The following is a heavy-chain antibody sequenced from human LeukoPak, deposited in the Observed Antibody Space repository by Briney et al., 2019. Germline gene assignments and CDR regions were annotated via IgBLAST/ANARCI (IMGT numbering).Heavy chain of an antibody. V-gene: IGHV4-59*01. CDR2: IYYSGST. Sequence: SETLSLTCTVSGGSISSYYWSWIRQPPGKGLEWIGYIYYSGSTNYNPSLKSRVTISVDTSKNQFSLKLSSVTAADTAVYYCARVWADCSSTSCYGIFDYWGQGTLVTVSS. CDR1: GGSISSYY. J-gene: IGHJ4*02. D-gene: IGHD2-2*01. CDR3: ARVWADCSSTSCYGIFDY.